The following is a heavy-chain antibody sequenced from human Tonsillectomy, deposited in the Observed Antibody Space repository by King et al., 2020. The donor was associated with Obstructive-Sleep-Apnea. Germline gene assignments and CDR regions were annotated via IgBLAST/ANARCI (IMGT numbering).Heavy chain of an antibody. J-gene: IGHJ4*02. CDR2: MNPKSVAT. CDR1: GYTFTSYD. D-gene: IGHD6-19*01. Sequence: VQLVESGAEVKKPGASVKVSCKASGYTFTSYDINWVRQATGPGLEWMWWMNPKSVATGYAQKFQGRLTMTRDTSMSTVYMELSSLRSEDTAMYYCARGGYSSGWFPLDYWGQGTLVTVSS. V-gene: IGHV1-8*01. CDR3: ARGGYSSGWFPLDY.